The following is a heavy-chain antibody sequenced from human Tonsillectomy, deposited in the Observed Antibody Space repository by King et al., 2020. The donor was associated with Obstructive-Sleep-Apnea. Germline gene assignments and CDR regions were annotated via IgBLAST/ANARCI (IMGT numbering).Heavy chain of an antibody. CDR1: GFTFRNAW. CDR2: IKSKRDGGST. D-gene: IGHD6-13*01. J-gene: IGHJ4*02. V-gene: IGHV3-15*01. Sequence: VQLVESGGGLVKPGGSLRLSCAASGFTFRNAWMSWVRQAPGKGREGVGRIKSKRDGGSTEYAAPVKGSFTISRDVPKNTLYLQMNSLKTEDTAVYYCTTTTYIVAAGADYWGQGTLVTVSS. CDR3: TTTTYIVAAGADY.